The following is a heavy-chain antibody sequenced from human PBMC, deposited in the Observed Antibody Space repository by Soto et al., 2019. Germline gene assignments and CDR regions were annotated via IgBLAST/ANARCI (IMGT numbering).Heavy chain of an antibody. CDR2: NYYSGST. Sequence: SETLSLTYTVSGGYISSGDYYWSWIRQPPGKGLEWIGYNYYSGSTYYNPSLKSRVTISLDTSKNQFSLKLGSVTAEDTAVYYCARANTYYYGSGSPTRYNGFDPWGQGTLVTVSS. CDR3: ARANTYYYGSGSPTRYNGFDP. CDR1: GGYISSGDYY. V-gene: IGHV4-30-4*01. J-gene: IGHJ5*02. D-gene: IGHD3-10*01.